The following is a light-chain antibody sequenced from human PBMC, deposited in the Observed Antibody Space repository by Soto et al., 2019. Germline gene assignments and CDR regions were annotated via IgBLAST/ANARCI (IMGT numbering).Light chain of an antibody. CDR2: DAS. J-gene: IGKJ1*01. CDR3: QQSYSTPRT. V-gene: IGKV1-5*01. Sequence: DIQVTQSPSTLSASVGDRVTITCRASQSINNWLAWYQQKPGKAPKLLIYDASSLESGVPSRFSGSGSGTEFTLTISSLQPEDFSTYYCQQSYSTPRTFGQGTKVDTK. CDR1: QSINNW.